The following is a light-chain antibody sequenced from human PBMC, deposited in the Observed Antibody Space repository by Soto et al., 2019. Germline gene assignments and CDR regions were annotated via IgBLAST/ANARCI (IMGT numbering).Light chain of an antibody. Sequence: EIVWTQSPGTLSLSPGERATLSCRTSQSVSSNYLAWYQQKPGQAPRLLIYGASSRATGIPDRVSGSWSGTDVTLTISRLEPEDFAVYYCQQYGSSGRTFGQGTKVDIK. CDR1: QSVSSNY. CDR3: QQYGSSGRT. V-gene: IGKV3-20*01. J-gene: IGKJ1*01. CDR2: GAS.